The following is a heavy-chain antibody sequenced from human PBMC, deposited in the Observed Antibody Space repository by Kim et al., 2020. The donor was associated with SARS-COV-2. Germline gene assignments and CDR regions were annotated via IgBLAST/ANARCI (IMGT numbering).Heavy chain of an antibody. CDR1: GYTFTSYY. CDR3: ARDVPPGIAAAGFDY. D-gene: IGHD6-13*01. V-gene: IGHV1-46*01. CDR2: INPSGGST. Sequence: ASVKVSCKASGYTFTSYYMHWVRQAPGQGLEWMGIINPSGGSTSYAQKFQGRVTMTRDTSTSTVYMELSSLRSEDTAVYYCARDVPPGIAAAGFDYWGQGTLVTGSS. J-gene: IGHJ4*02.